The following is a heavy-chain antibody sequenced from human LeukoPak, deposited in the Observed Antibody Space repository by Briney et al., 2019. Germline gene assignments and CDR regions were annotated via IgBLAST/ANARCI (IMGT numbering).Heavy chain of an antibody. D-gene: IGHD3-22*01. CDR3: AKDIASYPYDSSGYYDDY. CDR1: GFTVINYA. J-gene: IGHJ4*02. Sequence: PGGSLRLSCAASGFTVINYAMAWVRQAPGKGLEWVSAINGGNDATNYADSVKGRFTISRDNSKNTLYLQMNSLRAEDTAVYYCAKDIASYPYDSSGYYDDYWGQGTLVTVSS. V-gene: IGHV3-23*01. CDR2: INGGNDAT.